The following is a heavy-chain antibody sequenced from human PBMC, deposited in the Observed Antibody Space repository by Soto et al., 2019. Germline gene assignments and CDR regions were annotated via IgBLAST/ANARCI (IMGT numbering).Heavy chain of an antibody. CDR1: GFTFSSYA. V-gene: IGHV3-23*01. CDR2: ISGSGGST. J-gene: IGHJ4*02. D-gene: IGHD3-10*01. CDR3: AKPAGYYGSGNAQTGGDY. Sequence: EVQLLESGGGLVQPGGSLRLSCAASGFTFSSYAMSWVRQAPGKGLEWVSAISGSGGSTYYADSVKGRFTISRDNSKNPLYLQMNSLRAEDTAVYYCAKPAGYYGSGNAQTGGDYWGQGTLVTVSS.